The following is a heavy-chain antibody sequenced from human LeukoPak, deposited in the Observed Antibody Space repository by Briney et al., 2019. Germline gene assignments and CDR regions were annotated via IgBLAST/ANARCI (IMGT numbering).Heavy chain of an antibody. CDR2: IYSSGST. D-gene: IGHD3-10*01. CDR3: ARTSARGAQFDY. V-gene: IGHV4-4*07. CDR1: GGSISSYY. J-gene: IGHJ4*02. Sequence: SETLSLTCSVSGGSISSYYWSWIRQPAGKGLEWIGRIYSSGSTNYDPSLKTRVTMSLDTSKNQFSLNLTTVTAADTAVYYCARTSARGAQFDYWGEGTLVTVSS.